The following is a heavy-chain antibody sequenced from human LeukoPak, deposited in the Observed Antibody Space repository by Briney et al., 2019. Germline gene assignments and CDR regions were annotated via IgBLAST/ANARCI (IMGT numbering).Heavy chain of an antibody. Sequence: GGSLRLSCAASGFTFSSYSMNWVRQAPGKGLEWVAVISYDGSNKYYADSVKGRYTISRDKSKNTLYLQMNSLRAEDTAVYYCAKGYCGGDCPFDYWGQGTLVTVSS. V-gene: IGHV3-30*18. CDR1: GFTFSSYS. D-gene: IGHD2-21*01. CDR3: AKGYCGGDCPFDY. CDR2: ISYDGSNK. J-gene: IGHJ4*02.